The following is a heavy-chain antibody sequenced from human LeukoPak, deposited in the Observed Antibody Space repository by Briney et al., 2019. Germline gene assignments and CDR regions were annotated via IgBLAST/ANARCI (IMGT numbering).Heavy chain of an antibody. D-gene: IGHD4-17*01. J-gene: IGHJ4*02. Sequence: SETLSLTCTVSGGSISSYYWSWIRQPPGKGLEWIGYIYYSGSTNYNPSLKSRVTISVDTSKNQFSLKLSSVTAADTAVRYCARINGVLRSYRYFDYWGQGTLVTVSS. CDR2: IYYSGST. CDR3: ARINGVLRSYRYFDY. V-gene: IGHV4-59*01. CDR1: GGSISSYY.